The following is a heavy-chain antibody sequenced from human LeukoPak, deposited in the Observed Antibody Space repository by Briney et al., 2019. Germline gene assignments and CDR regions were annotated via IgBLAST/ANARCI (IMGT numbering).Heavy chain of an antibody. J-gene: IGHJ4*02. CDR1: GFTFSSYS. CDR3: ARSSESTAMALYCDY. D-gene: IGHD5-18*01. Sequence: PGGSLRLSCAASGFTFSSYSMNWVRQAPGKGLEWVSSSSSSSYIYYADSVKGRFTISRDNAKNSLYLQMNSLRAEDTAVYYCARSSESTAMALYCDYWGQGTLVTVSS. CDR2: SSSSSYI. V-gene: IGHV3-21*01.